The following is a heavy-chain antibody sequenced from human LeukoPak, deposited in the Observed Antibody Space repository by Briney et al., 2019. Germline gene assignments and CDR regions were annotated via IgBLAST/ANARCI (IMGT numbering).Heavy chain of an antibody. CDR3: ARVGMIVGADY. Sequence: GGSLRLSCAASGFTFSNEMNWVRPAPGKGLAWVSYISSSGSTIYYADSVKGRFTISRDNAKNSLYLQMNSLRAEDTAVYYCARVGMIVGADYWGQGTPVTVSS. CDR2: ISSSGSTI. V-gene: IGHV3-48*03. CDR1: GFTFSNE. J-gene: IGHJ4*02. D-gene: IGHD1-26*01.